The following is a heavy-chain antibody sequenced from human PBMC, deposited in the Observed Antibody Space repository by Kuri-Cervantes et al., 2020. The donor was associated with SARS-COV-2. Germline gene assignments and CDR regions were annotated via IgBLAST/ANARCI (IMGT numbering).Heavy chain of an antibody. CDR1: GGSISSSSYY. V-gene: IGHV4-39*07. J-gene: IGHJ6*03. CDR2: IYYSGST. CDR3: AREKRGYYYYYYMDV. Sequence: SETLSLTCTVSGGSISSSSYYWGWIRQPPGKGLKWIGSIYYSGSTYYNPSLKSRVTISVDTSKNQFSLKLSSVTAADTAVYYCAREKRGYYYYYYMDVWGKGTTVTVSS.